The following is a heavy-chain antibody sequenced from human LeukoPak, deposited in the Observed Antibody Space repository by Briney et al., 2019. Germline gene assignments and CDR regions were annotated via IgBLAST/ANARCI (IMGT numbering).Heavy chain of an antibody. CDR1: GGSISSYY. Sequence: SETLSLTCTVSGGSISSYYWSWIRQPAGKGLEWIGRIYTSGSTNYNPSLKSRVTMSVDTSKNQFSLKLSSVTAADTAVYYCARVYDYVWGSYHYFDYWGQGTLVTVSS. CDR3: ARVYDYVWGSYHYFDY. D-gene: IGHD3-16*01. J-gene: IGHJ4*02. V-gene: IGHV4-4*07. CDR2: IYTSGST.